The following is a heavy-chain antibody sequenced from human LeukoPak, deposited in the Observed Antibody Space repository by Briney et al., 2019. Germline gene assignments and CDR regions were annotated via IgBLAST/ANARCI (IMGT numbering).Heavy chain of an antibody. CDR2: ISSSSSHI. CDR3: ARGLLWFGESTPDYGMDV. Sequence: GGSLRLSCAASGFTFSSYSMNWVRQAPGKGLEWVSSISSSSSHIYYADSVKGRFTISRDNAKNSLYLQMNSLRAEDTAVYYCARGLLWFGESTPDYGMDVWGKGTTVTVSS. CDR1: GFTFSSYS. J-gene: IGHJ6*04. V-gene: IGHV3-21*01. D-gene: IGHD3-10*01.